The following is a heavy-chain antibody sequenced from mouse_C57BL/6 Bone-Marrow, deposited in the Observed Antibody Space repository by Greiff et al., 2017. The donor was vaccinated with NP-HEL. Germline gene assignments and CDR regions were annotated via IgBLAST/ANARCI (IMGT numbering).Heavy chain of an antibody. D-gene: IGHD3-2*02. V-gene: IGHV1-69*01. CDR2: IDPSYSYT. CDR1: GYTFPSYW. J-gene: IGHJ3*01. CDR3: ARDSSGYETWFAY. Sequence: VPLQQPGAELVMPGASVKLSFKASGYTFPSYWMHWVKQRPGQGLWWIGEIDPSYSYTNYKQKFKGKSTLTVDKSSSTAYMQLSSLASEDSAVYYCARDSSGYETWFAYWGQGTLVTVSA.